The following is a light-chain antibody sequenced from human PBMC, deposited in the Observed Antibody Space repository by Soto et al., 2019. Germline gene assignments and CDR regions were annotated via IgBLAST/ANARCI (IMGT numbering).Light chain of an antibody. Sequence: ELVLTQSPGTLSLSPGARATLSCRASQSVSSSYLAWYQQKPGQAPRLFIYGASSRATGIPDRFSGSGSGTDLTLTISRLEPEDFEVYYGQQYGSSPTTFGQGTKVDIK. CDR3: QQYGSSPTT. CDR1: QSVSSSY. J-gene: IGKJ1*01. V-gene: IGKV3-20*01. CDR2: GAS.